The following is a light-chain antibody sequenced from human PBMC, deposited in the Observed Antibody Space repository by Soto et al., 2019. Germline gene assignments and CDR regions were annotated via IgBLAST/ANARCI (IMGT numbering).Light chain of an antibody. CDR2: DAS. J-gene: IGKJ1*01. CDR3: QQYYSFPRT. V-gene: IGKV3-15*01. CDR1: QSVSSN. Sequence: EIVMTQSPATLSVSPGERATLSCRASQSVSSNLAWYQQKPGQAPRLLIYDASTRATGIPARFSGSGSGTEFTLTISRLEPEDFAVYYCQQYYSFPRTFGQGTKVDIK.